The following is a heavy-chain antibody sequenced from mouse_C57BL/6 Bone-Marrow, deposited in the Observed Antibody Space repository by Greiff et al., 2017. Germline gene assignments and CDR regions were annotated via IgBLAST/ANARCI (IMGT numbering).Heavy chain of an antibody. CDR1: GYTFTSYW. Sequence: QVQLQQPGAELVRPGSSVKLSCTASGYTFTSYWMDWVKQRPGQGLEWIGNIYPSDSETHYNQKFKDKATLTVDKSSSTAYLQLSSLTSEDSAVYYCARQGGYYYYAMDYWGQGTSVTVSS. J-gene: IGHJ4*01. V-gene: IGHV1-61*01. CDR3: ARQGGYYYYAMDY. CDR2: IYPSDSET. D-gene: IGHD2-3*01.